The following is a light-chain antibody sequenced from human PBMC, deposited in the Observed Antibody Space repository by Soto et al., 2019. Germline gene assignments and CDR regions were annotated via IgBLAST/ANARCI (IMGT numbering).Light chain of an antibody. CDR1: QGVSSY. V-gene: IGKV3-11*01. J-gene: IGKJ5*01. Sequence: EIVLPQSPTTLSLSPGERATLSCRSSQGVSSYLAWYQQKPGQAPRLLIYDASNRATGIPARFSGSGSGTDFTLTISSLEPEDFAVYYCQQRSNWPPITFGQGTRLE. CDR2: DAS. CDR3: QQRSNWPPIT.